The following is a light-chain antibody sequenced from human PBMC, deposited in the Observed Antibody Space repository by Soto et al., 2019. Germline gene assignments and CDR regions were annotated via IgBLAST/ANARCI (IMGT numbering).Light chain of an antibody. J-gene: IGLJ2*01. V-gene: IGLV2-8*01. CDR3: ASYAGNKVV. Sequence: QSALTQPPSASGSPGQSVAISCTGTSSDIVGYNYVSWYQQHSGKAPKLIIYEVTRRPSGVPDRFSGSKSGSTASLTVSGLQAEDEADYYCASYAGNKVVFGGGTKLTVL. CDR2: EVT. CDR1: SSDIVGYNY.